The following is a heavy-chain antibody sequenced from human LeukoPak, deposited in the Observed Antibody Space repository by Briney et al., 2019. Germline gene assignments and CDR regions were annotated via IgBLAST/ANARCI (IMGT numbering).Heavy chain of an antibody. Sequence: GGSLRLSCAASGFTFSSYGMHWVRQAPGKGLEWVAFIRYDGSYKYYADSVKGRFTISRDNSKNTLYLQMNSLRAEDTAVYYCAKVSVPAAIRSKFDYWGQGTLVTVSS. J-gene: IGHJ4*02. CDR2: IRYDGSYK. CDR3: AKVSVPAAIRSKFDY. D-gene: IGHD2-2*01. CDR1: GFTFSSYG. V-gene: IGHV3-30*02.